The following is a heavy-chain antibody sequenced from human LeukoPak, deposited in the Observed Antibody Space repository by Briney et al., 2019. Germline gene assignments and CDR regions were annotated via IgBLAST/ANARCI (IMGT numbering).Heavy chain of an antibody. D-gene: IGHD2-15*01. CDR3: AKDIDSESSGGSCYDY. V-gene: IGHV3-21*04. J-gene: IGHJ4*02. CDR1: GFTFSSYS. CDR2: ISSSSSYI. Sequence: GGSLRLSCAAPGFTFSSYSMNWVRQAPGKGLEWVSSISSSSSYIYYADSVKGRFTISRDNSKNSLYLQMNSLRTEDTALYYCAKDIDSESSGGSCYDYWGQGTLVTVSS.